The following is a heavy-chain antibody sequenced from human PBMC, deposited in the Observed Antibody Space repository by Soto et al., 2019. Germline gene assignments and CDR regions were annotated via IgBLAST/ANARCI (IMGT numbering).Heavy chain of an antibody. D-gene: IGHD3-22*01. CDR3: AKDLEVTMIVVVGRLTLDY. V-gene: IGHV3-23*01. CDR1: GFTFSSYA. Sequence: EVKLLESGGGLVQPGGSLRLSCAASGFTFSSYAMSWVRQAPGKGLEWVTAISGSGGITYYADSVKGRFTISRDNSKNTLYLQMNSLRAEDTAVYYCAKDLEVTMIVVVGRLTLDYWGQGTLVTVSS. CDR2: ISGSGGIT. J-gene: IGHJ4*02.